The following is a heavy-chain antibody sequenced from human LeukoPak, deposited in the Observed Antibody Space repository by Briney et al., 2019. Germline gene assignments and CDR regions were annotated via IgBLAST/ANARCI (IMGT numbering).Heavy chain of an antibody. Sequence: GGSLRLSCAASGFTFSNYWTAWIRQAPRKGPEWVANINLDGSQKYYVDSVKGRFTISRDNAENSLYLQMNSLRAEDTALYYCARKRPNYFDYWGQGTLVTVSS. CDR2: INLDGSQK. V-gene: IGHV3-7*01. CDR3: ARKRPNYFDY. J-gene: IGHJ4*02. CDR1: GFTFSNYW.